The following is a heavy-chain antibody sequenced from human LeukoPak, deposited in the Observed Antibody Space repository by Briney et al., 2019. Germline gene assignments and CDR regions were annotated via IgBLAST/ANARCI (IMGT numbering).Heavy chain of an antibody. CDR2: TYYSGST. CDR1: GGSLSSYY. J-gene: IGHJ5*02. Sequence: SETLSLTCTVPGGSLSSYYWSWIRQPPGKGLEWVVYTYYSGSTNYNPSLKSRVTISVDTSKHQFSLKLSSVTAADTAVYYCARAARAAVAGTEWFDPWGQGTLVTVSS. V-gene: IGHV4-59*01. D-gene: IGHD6-19*01. CDR3: ARAARAAVAGTEWFDP.